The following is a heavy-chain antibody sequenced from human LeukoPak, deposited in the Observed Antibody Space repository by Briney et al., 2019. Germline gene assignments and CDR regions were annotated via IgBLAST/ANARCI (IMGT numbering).Heavy chain of an antibody. CDR1: GYTFTSYY. Sequence: SVKVSCKASGYTFTSYYMHWVRQAPGQGLEWMGGIIPIFGTANYAQKFQGRVTITTDESTSTAYMGLSSLRSEDTAVYYCATWGYYDSSGYRFDYWGQGTLVTVSS. CDR3: ATWGYYDSSGYRFDY. D-gene: IGHD3-22*01. J-gene: IGHJ4*02. CDR2: IIPIFGTA. V-gene: IGHV1-69*05.